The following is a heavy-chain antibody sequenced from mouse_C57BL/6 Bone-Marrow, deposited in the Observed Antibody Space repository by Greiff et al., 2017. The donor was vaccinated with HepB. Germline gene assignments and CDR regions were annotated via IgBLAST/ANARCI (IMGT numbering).Heavy chain of an antibody. CDR1: GYTFTDYY. J-gene: IGHJ3*01. V-gene: IGHV1-26*01. Sequence: EVQLQQSGPELVKPGASVKISCKASGYTFTDYYMNWVKQSHGKSLEWIGDINPNNGGTSYNQKFKGKATLTVDKSSSTAYMEFRSLTSEDSAVYYCAPIYYYGREAYWGQGTLVTVSA. D-gene: IGHD1-1*01. CDR2: INPNNGGT. CDR3: APIYYYGREAY.